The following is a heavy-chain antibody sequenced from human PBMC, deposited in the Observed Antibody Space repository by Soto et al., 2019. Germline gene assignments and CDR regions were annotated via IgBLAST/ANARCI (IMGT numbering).Heavy chain of an antibody. D-gene: IGHD6-13*01. CDR1: GFTFSSYG. Sequence: GSLRLSCAASGFTFSSYGMHWVRQAPGKGLEWVAVIWYDGSNKYYADSVKGRFTISRDNSKNTLYLQMNSLRAEDTAVYYCARDRHCSSWYGNYYYGMDVWGQGTTVTVSS. CDR3: ARDRHCSSWYGNYYYGMDV. J-gene: IGHJ6*02. CDR2: IWYDGSNK. V-gene: IGHV3-33*01.